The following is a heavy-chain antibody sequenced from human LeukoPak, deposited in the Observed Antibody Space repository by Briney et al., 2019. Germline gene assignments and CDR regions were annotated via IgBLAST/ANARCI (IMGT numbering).Heavy chain of an antibody. CDR1: GFTFTSSA. CDR2: IVVGSGNT. J-gene: IGHJ5*02. V-gene: IGHV1-58*02. CDR3: VAGPGGYSYGYDNWFDP. D-gene: IGHD5-18*01. Sequence: ASVKVSCKASGFTFTSSAMQWVRQARGQRLEWIGWIVVGSGNTNYAQKFQERVTITRDMSTSTAYMELSSLRSEDTAVYYCVAGPGGYSYGYDNWFDPWGQGTLVTVSS.